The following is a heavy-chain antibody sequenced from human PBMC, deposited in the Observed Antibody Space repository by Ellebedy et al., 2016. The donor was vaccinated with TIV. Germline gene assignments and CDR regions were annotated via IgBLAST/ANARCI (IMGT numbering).Heavy chain of an antibody. CDR1: GFTFSSYG. CDR2: ISYDGSNK. J-gene: IGHJ4*02. D-gene: IGHD3-10*01. V-gene: IGHV3-30*18. CDR3: AKELLWFGELFGFDY. Sequence: GGSLRLSXAASGFTFSSYGMHWVRQAPGKGLEWVAVISYDGSNKYYADSVKGRFTISRDNSKNTLYLQMNSLRAEDTAVYYCAKELLWFGELFGFDYWGQGTLVTVSS.